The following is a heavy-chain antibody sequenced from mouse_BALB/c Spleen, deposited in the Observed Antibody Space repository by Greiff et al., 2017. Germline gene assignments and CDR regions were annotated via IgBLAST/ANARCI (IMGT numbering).Heavy chain of an antibody. J-gene: IGHJ2*01. D-gene: IGHD2-14*01. CDR1: GFTFSSFG. Sequence: DVKLVESGGGLVQPGGSRKLSYAASGFTFSSFGMHWVRQAPEKGLEWVAYISSGSSTIYYADTVKGRFTISRDNPKNTLFLQMTSLRSEDTAMYYCARGYGYFDYWGQGTTLTVSS. CDR3: ARGYGYFDY. V-gene: IGHV5-17*02. CDR2: ISSGSSTI.